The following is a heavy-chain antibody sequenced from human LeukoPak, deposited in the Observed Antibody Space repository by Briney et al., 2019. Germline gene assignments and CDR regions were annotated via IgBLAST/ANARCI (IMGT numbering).Heavy chain of an antibody. V-gene: IGHV4-39*01. CDR2: VYYSGTT. CDR3: ARHARREALRHSAFDI. D-gene: IGHD3-3*01. J-gene: IGHJ3*02. CDR1: GGSIRSTSYY. Sequence: SETLSLTCTVSGGSIRSTSYYWSWIRQPPGKGLEWIGSVYYSGTTYYNPSFRSRLTMSVDTSNNQFSLKLSSVTAADTAMYYCARHARREALRHSAFDIWGRGTMDTVSS.